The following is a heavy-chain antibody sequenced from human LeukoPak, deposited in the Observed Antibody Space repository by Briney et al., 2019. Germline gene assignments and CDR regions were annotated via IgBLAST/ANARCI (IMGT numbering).Heavy chain of an antibody. CDR1: GGTFSSYA. CDR3: ARDLSTMTLNWFDP. J-gene: IGHJ5*02. V-gene: IGHV1-69*13. CDR2: IIPIFGTA. Sequence: GASVKVSCTASGGTFSSYAISWVRQAPGQGLEWMGGIIPIFGTANYAQKFQGRVTITADESTSTAYMELSSLRSEDTAVYYCARDLSTMTLNWFDPWGQGTLVTVSS. D-gene: IGHD3-22*01.